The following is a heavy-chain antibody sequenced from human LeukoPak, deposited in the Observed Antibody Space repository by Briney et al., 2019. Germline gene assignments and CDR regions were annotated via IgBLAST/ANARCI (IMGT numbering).Heavy chain of an antibody. Sequence: GGSLRLSCVASGFIFTDHWMSWVRQAPGKGLDWVANIKEDESAKFYADSARGRFTISRDNAKNSVYLEMNNLGVEDTAVYYCARAVDVADYWGRGTLVTVSS. CDR2: IKEDESAK. CDR1: GFIFTDHW. CDR3: ARAVDVADY. V-gene: IGHV3-7*01. J-gene: IGHJ4*02. D-gene: IGHD3-16*01.